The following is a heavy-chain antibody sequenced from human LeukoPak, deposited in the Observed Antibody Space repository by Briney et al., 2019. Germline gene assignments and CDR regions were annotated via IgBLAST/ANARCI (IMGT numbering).Heavy chain of an antibody. V-gene: IGHV4-59*01. Sequence: NSSETLSLTCTVSGGSIDSNSWTWIRQPPGKGLEWIGYIYYSGTTNYNPSLKSRVTMSVDVSKNQFSLKLSSVTAADTAVYYCARRSSSWKNWSDPWGQGTLVTVSS. CDR1: GGSIDSNS. D-gene: IGHD6-13*01. CDR3: ARRSSSWKNWSDP. CDR2: IYYSGTT. J-gene: IGHJ5*02.